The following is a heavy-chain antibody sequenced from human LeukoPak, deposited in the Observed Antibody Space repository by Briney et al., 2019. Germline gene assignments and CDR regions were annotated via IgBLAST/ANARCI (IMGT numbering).Heavy chain of an antibody. CDR1: GFTFSSYS. D-gene: IGHD5-18*01. V-gene: IGHV3-21*01. J-gene: IGHJ4*02. CDR2: ISSSSSYI. Sequence: GGSLRLSCAASGFTFSSYSMNWVRQAPGKGLEWVSSISSSSSYIYYADSVKGRFTISRDNAKNSLYLQMNSLRAEDTAVYYCARVAAYSYGYDYWGQGTLVTVSS. CDR3: ARVAAYSYGYDY.